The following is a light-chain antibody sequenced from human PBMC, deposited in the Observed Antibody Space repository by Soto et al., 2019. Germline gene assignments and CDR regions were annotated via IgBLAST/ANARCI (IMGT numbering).Light chain of an antibody. CDR1: QSVSSNY. CDR3: QQYGSSPPVT. Sequence: EIVLTQSPGTLSLSPGERATLSYRATQSVSSNYLAWYQQKPGQAPRLLIYGASSRATGIPDRFSGSGSGTDFTLTISRLEPEDFAVYYCQQYGSSPPVTFGGGTKVEIK. V-gene: IGKV3-20*01. J-gene: IGKJ4*01. CDR2: GAS.